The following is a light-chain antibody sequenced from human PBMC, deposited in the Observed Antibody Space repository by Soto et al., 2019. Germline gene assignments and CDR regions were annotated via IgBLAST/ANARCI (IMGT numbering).Light chain of an antibody. CDR2: DAS. J-gene: IGKJ4*01. V-gene: IGKV1-33*01. Sequence: DIQMTQSPSSLSASVGDRVTITCQASQDISNYLNWYQQKPGKAPKLLIYDASNLETGVPSRFSGSGSGTDFTFTISSLQPEDIATYYWQQYDNRLLTFGGGTKVEIK. CDR3: QQYDNRLLT. CDR1: QDISNY.